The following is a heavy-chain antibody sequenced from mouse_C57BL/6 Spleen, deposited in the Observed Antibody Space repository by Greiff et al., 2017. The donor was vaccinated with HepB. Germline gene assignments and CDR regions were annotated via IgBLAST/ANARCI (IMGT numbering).Heavy chain of an antibody. Sequence: VQLKESGPGLVKPSQSLSLTCSVTGYSITSGYYWNWIRQFPGNKLEWMGYISYDGSNNYNPSLKNRISITRDTSKNQFFLKLNSVTTEDTATYYCARDMATDWYFDVWGTGTTVTVSS. CDR2: ISYDGSN. CDR3: ARDMATDWYFDV. D-gene: IGHD2-2*01. J-gene: IGHJ1*03. CDR1: GYSITSGYY. V-gene: IGHV3-6*01.